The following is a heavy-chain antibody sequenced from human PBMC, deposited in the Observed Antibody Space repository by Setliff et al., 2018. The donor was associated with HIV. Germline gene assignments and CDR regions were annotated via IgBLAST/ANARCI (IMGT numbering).Heavy chain of an antibody. CDR1: GFTFSTYS. Sequence: SLKISCAASGFTFSTYSMVWVRQAPGKGLEWVSGIGGAYDGNTYHADSVKGRFTIFRENSKNIVYLQMSNLRAEDTALYYCAKVMITTTWAFDFWGQGTPVTVSS. D-gene: IGHD1-26*01. V-gene: IGHV3-23*01. CDR3: AKVMITTTWAFDF. J-gene: IGHJ4*02. CDR2: IGGAYDGNT.